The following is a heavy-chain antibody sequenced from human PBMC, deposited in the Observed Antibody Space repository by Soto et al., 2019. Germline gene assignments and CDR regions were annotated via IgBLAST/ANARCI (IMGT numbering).Heavy chain of an antibody. CDR3: AREEPDSGSWYFDL. V-gene: IGHV1-18*01. D-gene: IGHD1-26*01. CDR1: GYTFSGYD. CDR2: ISAYNGNT. J-gene: IGHJ2*01. Sequence: QVQLVQSEAEVKKPGASVKVSCKASGYTFSGYDISWVRQAPGQGLEWVGWISAYNGNTNYTQKLQGRVTMTTDSSTNTVYMELRNLRSDDTAMYYCAREEPDSGSWYFDLWGRGTLLTVAS.